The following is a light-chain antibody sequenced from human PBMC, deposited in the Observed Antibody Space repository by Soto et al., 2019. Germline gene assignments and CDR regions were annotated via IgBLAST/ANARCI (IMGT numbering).Light chain of an antibody. CDR1: QSISSW. CDR3: QQYNSYPLT. V-gene: IGKV1-5*03. Sequence: DIQMTQSPSTLSASVGDRVTITCRASQSISSWLAWYQQKPGKAPQLLIYKAYSLESGVPSRFSGSGSGTEFTLTISSLQPDDFATYYCQQYNSYPLTFGGGTKVEIK. CDR2: KAY. J-gene: IGKJ4*01.